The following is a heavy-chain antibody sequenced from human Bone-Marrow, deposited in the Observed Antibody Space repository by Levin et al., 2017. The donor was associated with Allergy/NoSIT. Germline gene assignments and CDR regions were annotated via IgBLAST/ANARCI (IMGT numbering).Heavy chain of an antibody. CDR3: VARYRGWSHGFDY. V-gene: IGHV3-13*01. CDR2: IGAADDS. D-gene: IGHD6-19*01. Sequence: GESLKISCAASGFIFSNYDMHWVRQATGKGLEWVSVIGAADDSFYAGSVKGRFTISRENAKNSLYLQMNSLTAGDTAVYYCVARYRGWSHGFDYWGQGTQVTVSS. J-gene: IGHJ4*02. CDR1: GFIFSNYD.